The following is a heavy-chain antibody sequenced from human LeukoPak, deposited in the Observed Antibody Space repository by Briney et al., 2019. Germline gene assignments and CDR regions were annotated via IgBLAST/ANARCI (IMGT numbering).Heavy chain of an antibody. J-gene: IGHJ4*02. CDR3: ARANDSSGYYYYNSYYFDY. D-gene: IGHD3-22*01. CDR1: GYTFTGYY. Sequence: GASVKVSCKASGYTFTGYYMHWVRQAPGQGLEWMGWINPNSGGTNYAQKFQGRVTMTRDTSISTAYMELSRLRSDDTAVYYCARANDSSGYYYYNSYYFDYWGQGTLVTVSS. CDR2: INPNSGGT. V-gene: IGHV1-2*02.